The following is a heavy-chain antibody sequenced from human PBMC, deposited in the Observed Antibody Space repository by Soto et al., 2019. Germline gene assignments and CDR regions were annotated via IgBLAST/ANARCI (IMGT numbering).Heavy chain of an antibody. Sequence: GGSLRLSCAASGFTFSGSAMHWVRQASGKGLEWVGRIRSKANSYATAYAASVKGRFTISRDDSKNTAYLQMNSLKTEDTAVYYCTRRAVWLGDYYYGMDVWGQGTTVTVSS. V-gene: IGHV3-73*01. D-gene: IGHD3-3*01. CDR1: GFTFSGSA. J-gene: IGHJ6*02. CDR2: IRSKANSYAT. CDR3: TRRAVWLGDYYYGMDV.